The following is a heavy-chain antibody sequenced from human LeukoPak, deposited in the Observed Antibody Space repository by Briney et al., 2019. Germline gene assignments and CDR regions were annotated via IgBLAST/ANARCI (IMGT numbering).Heavy chain of an antibody. CDR2: ISNNGGYT. D-gene: IGHD2-15*01. CDR1: GFTFSSSA. J-gene: IGHJ4*02. CDR3: AKQLGYCSDGSCYFPY. V-gene: IGHV3-23*01. Sequence: AGSLRLSCAASGFTFSSSAMSWVRQAPGKGLEWVSAISNNGGYTYYADSVQGRFTISRDNSKSTLCLQMNSLGAEDTAVYYCAKQLGYCSDGSCYFPYWGQGTLVTVSS.